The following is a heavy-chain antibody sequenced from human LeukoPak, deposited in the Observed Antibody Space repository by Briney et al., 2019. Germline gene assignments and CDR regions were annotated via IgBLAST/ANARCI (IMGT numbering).Heavy chain of an antibody. J-gene: IGHJ6*03. V-gene: IGHV3-23*01. CDR3: AKGVVSSLNYYYMDV. Sequence: GGSLRLSCAASGFTFSSYAMSWVRQAPGKGLEWVSAISGSGGSTYYADSVKGRFTISRDNSKNTLYLQMNSLRAEDPAVYYCAKGVVSSLNYYYMDVWGKGTTVSVSS. CDR1: GFTFSSYA. CDR2: ISGSGGST. D-gene: IGHD2-2*01.